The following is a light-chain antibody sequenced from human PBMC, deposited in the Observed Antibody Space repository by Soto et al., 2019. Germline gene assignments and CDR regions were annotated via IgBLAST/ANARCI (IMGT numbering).Light chain of an antibody. CDR3: QHYNKWPPWT. J-gene: IGKJ1*01. CDR2: GAS. Sequence: EIVMTQSPATLSVSPGERATLSCRSSQSVSSNLAWYQQKPGQAPRLLINGASTRATGIPARFSGSGSGTEFTLTISSLQSEDFAVYYCQHYNKWPPWTFGQGIKVEIK. CDR1: QSVSSN. V-gene: IGKV3-15*01.